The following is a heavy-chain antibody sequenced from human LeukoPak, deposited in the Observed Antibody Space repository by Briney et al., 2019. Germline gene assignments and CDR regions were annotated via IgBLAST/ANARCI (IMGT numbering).Heavy chain of an antibody. V-gene: IGHV3-48*01. CDR1: GFTFSSYS. J-gene: IGHJ4*02. CDR3: ARDARYYYDSSVYYY. D-gene: IGHD3-22*01. Sequence: GGSLRLSCAASGFTFSSYSMNWVRQAPGKGLEWVSYISSSSSTIYYADSVKGRFTISRDNAKNSLYLQMNSLRAEDTAVYYCARDARYYYDSSVYYYWGQGTLVTVSS. CDR2: ISSSSSTI.